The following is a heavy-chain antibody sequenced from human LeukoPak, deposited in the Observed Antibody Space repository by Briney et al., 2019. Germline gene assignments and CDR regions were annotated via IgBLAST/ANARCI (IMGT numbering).Heavy chain of an antibody. CDR1: GGSISSYY. J-gene: IGHJ5*02. V-gene: IGHV4-59*08. Sequence: SETLSLTCTVSGGSISSYYWSWIRQPPGKGLEWIGYIYYSGSTNYNPSLKSRVTISVDTSKNQFSLKLSSVTAADTAVYYCARFQGSAGLYNWFDPWGQGTLVTVSS. CDR2: IYYSGST. CDR3: ARFQGSAGLYNWFDP. D-gene: IGHD3-10*01.